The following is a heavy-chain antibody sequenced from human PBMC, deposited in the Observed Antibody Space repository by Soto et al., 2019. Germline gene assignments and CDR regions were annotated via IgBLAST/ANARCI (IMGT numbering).Heavy chain of an antibody. CDR1: GFTLTSYA. D-gene: IGHD3-22*01. CDR3: ARAPSLYYYDSSGYYDY. V-gene: IGHV3-23*01. Sequence: GGSMRLSCAASGFTLTSYAMSWVRQAPGKGLEWVSAISGSGGSTYYAASVKGRFTIARDNAKNTLYLQMNILRVGVTAVYYCARAPSLYYYDSSGYYDYWGQGTLVTVSS. CDR2: ISGSGGST. J-gene: IGHJ4*02.